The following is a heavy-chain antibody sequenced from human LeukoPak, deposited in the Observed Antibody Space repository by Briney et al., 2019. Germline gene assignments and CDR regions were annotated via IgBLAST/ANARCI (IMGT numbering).Heavy chain of an antibody. D-gene: IGHD4-17*01. J-gene: IGHJ4*02. Sequence: PGGSLRLSCAASGFTVSSNYMCWVRQAPGKGLEWVSVIYSGGSTYYADSVKGRFTISRDNSKNTLYLQMNSLRAEDTAVYYCARGRGDYNPGYYFDYWGQGTLVTVSS. CDR1: GFTVSSNY. CDR2: IYSGGST. CDR3: ARGRGDYNPGYYFDY. V-gene: IGHV3-53*01.